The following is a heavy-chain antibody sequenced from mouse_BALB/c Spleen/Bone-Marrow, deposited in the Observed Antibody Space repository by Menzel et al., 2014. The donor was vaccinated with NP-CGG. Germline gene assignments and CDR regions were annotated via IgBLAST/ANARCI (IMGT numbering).Heavy chain of an antibody. D-gene: IGHD2-4*01. V-gene: IGHV5-6-5*01. CDR1: GFTFSSYA. CDR3: ARGGELRPRFAY. CDR2: ISSGGNT. J-gene: IGHJ3*01. Sequence: EVQEKASGGGLVKPGGSLKLSCAASGFTFSSYAMSWVRQTPEKRLEWVASISSGGNTYYPDSMKGRFTISRDNARNILYLQMSSLRSEDTAMYYCARGGELRPRFAYWGQGTLVTVSA.